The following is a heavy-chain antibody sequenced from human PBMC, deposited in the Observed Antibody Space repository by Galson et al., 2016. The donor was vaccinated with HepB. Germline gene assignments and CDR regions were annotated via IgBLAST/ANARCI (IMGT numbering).Heavy chain of an antibody. J-gene: IGHJ5*02. CDR3: ARGVFISTLYTLGP. CDR1: GFTFSSYG. D-gene: IGHD2-2*01. Sequence: SLRLSCAASGFTFSSYGMHWVRQAPGKGLVWVSRINSDGSSTNYADSVKGRFTISRDNAKNTLYLQMNSLRVEDTAVYYCARGVFISTLYTLGPWGQGTLVTVSS. V-gene: IGHV3-74*01. CDR2: INSDGSST.